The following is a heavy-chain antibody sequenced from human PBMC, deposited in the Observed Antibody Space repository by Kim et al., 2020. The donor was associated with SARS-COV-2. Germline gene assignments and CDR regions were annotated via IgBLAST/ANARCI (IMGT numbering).Heavy chain of an antibody. CDR2: IYSGGST. CDR3: ARVAGKKYYYDSSGYLGNYYYYYYGMDV. D-gene: IGHD3-22*01. Sequence: GGSLRLSCAASGFTVSSNYMSWVRQAPGKGLEWVSVIYSGGSTYYADSVKGRFTISRDNSKNTLYLQMNSLRAEDTAVYYCARVAGKKYYYDSSGYLGNYYYYYYGMDVWGQGTTVTVSS. CDR1: GFTVSSNY. V-gene: IGHV3-53*01. J-gene: IGHJ6*02.